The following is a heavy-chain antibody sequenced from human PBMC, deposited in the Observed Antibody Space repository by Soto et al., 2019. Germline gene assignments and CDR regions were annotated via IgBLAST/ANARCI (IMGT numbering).Heavy chain of an antibody. CDR2: ISGSEDRT. Sequence: LRSGGGVVQPGESLRLSCAASGFSLRDHALSWVRQAAGGGLEWVSGISGSEDRTNYADFVRGRFIISKDRAKNTLYLDMSGLRVDDTAVYFCGRTYTGGWGQGTLVTVSS. CDR1: GFSLRDHA. D-gene: IGHD3-10*01. V-gene: IGHV3-23*01. CDR3: GRTYTGG. J-gene: IGHJ4*02.